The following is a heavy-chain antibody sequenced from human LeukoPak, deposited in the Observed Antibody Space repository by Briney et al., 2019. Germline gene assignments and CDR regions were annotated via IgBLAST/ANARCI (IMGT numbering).Heavy chain of an antibody. V-gene: IGHV3-30*18. CDR1: GFTFSSYG. CDR3: AKDVKYYYDSSGYNFDY. D-gene: IGHD3-22*01. Sequence: GRSLRLSCAASGFTFSSYGMHWVRQAPGKGLEWVAVISYDGSNKYYADSVKGRFTISRDNSKNTLYLQMNSLRAEDTAVYYCAKDVKYYYDSSGYNFDYWGQGTLVTVSS. J-gene: IGHJ4*02. CDR2: ISYDGSNK.